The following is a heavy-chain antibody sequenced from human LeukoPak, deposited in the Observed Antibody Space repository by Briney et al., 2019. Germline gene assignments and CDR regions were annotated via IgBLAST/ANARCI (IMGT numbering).Heavy chain of an antibody. D-gene: IGHD6-19*01. CDR1: GFTFSSYS. CDR2: ISSSSSYI. CDR3: ARTVAGYFDY. V-gene: IGHV3-21*01. Sequence: PGGSLRLSCAAPGFTFSSYSMSWVRQAPGKGLEWVSSISSSSSYIYYADSVKGRFTISRDNAKNSLYLQMNSLRAEDTAAYYCARTVAGYFDYWGQGTLVTVSS. J-gene: IGHJ4*02.